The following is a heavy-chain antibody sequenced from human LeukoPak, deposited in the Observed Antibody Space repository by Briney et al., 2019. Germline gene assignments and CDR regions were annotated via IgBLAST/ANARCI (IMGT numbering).Heavy chain of an antibody. CDR3: AKGEGNSSSFDY. Sequence: QPGASLRLSCAASGFTFSSYDMHWVRQATGKGLEWVSAIGTAGDTYYPGSVKGRFTISRENAKNSLSLQMNSLRAGDTAVYYRAKGEGNSSSFDYWGQGTLVTVSS. V-gene: IGHV3-13*01. CDR1: GFTFSSYD. J-gene: IGHJ4*02. D-gene: IGHD6-6*01. CDR2: IGTAGDT.